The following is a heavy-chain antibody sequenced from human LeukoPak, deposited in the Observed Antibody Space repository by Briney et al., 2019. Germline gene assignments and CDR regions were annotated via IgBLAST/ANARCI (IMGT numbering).Heavy chain of an antibody. CDR1: GGSFSGYY. J-gene: IGHJ4*02. Sequence: SETLSLTCAVYGGSFSGYYWSWIRQPPGKGLEWIGEINHSGSTNYNPSLKSRVTISVDTSKNQFYLKLSSVTAADTAVYYCASLRRGYSYGYSAGWGQGTLVTVSS. CDR2: INHSGST. V-gene: IGHV4-34*01. CDR3: ASLRRGYSYGYSAG. D-gene: IGHD5-18*01.